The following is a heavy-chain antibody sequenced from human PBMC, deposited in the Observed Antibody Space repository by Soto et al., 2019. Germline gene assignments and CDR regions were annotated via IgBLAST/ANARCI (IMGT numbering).Heavy chain of an antibody. Sequence: QVQLVESGGGVVQPGRSLRLSCAASGITFSNYGTHWVRQAPGKGLEWVAAIWDDGRDKYYADSVKGRFTISRDNSKNTLYLPMNCLSADDTAVYYSGSGYGYFDNWGQGTLVTVSS. D-gene: IGHD3-22*01. V-gene: IGHV3-33*01. CDR2: IWDDGRDK. CDR3: GSGYGYFDN. J-gene: IGHJ4*02. CDR1: GITFSNYG.